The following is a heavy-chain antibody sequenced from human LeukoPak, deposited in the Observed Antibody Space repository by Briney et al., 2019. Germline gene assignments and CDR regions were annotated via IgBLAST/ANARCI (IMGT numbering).Heavy chain of an antibody. J-gene: IGHJ6*02. D-gene: IGHD6-13*01. CDR3: VRDGTPGNYYYYYGMDV. V-gene: IGHV3-33*01. Sequence: PGGSLRLSCAASGFTFSSYGMHWVRQAPGKGPEWVAVIWYDGSNKYYADSVKGRFTISRDNSKNALYRKMNSLRAEDTAVYYCVRDGTPGNYYYYYGMDVWGQGTTVTVSS. CDR1: GFTFSSYG. CDR2: IWYDGSNK.